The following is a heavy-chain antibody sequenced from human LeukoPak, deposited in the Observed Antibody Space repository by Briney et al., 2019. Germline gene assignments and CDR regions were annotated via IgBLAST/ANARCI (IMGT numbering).Heavy chain of an antibody. V-gene: IGHV3-30*03. J-gene: IGHJ4*02. CDR1: GFTFSSYG. Sequence: GGSLRLSCAASGFTFSSYGMHWVRQAPGKGLEWVAVISYDGSNKYYADSVKGRFTISRDNSKNTLYLQTNSLRAEDTAVYYCAHIPSSSDYWGQGTLVTVSS. CDR3: AHIPSSSDY. CDR2: ISYDGSNK. D-gene: IGHD6-6*01.